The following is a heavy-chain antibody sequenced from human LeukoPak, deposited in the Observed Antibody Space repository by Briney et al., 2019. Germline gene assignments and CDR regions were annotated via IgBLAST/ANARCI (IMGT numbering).Heavy chain of an antibody. CDR2: INSDGSST. V-gene: IGHV3-74*01. J-gene: IGHJ4*02. D-gene: IGHD1-1*01. CDR1: GFTFSSYW. Sequence: GGSLRLSCAASGFTFSSYWMHWVRQAPGKGLVWVSRINSDGSSTSYADSVKGRFTISRDNAKNTLYLQMNSLRAEDTAVYYCTRVLEERPRPNYFDYWGQGTLVTVSS. CDR3: TRVLEERPRPNYFDY.